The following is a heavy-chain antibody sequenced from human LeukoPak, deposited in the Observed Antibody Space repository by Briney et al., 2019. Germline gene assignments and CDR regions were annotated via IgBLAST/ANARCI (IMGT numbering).Heavy chain of an antibody. CDR3: ARLGGSGSKGFDY. D-gene: IGHD3-10*01. CDR2: VYYSGLT. J-gene: IGHJ4*02. Sequence: PSETLSLTCTVSGGSINSSNYNWGWIRQPPRRGPEWLASVYYSGLTYYNSSLKSRVSISVDTSKNQFSLKLTSVTAADTAVYYCARLGGSGSKGFDYWGQGTLVTVSS. V-gene: IGHV4-39*07. CDR1: GGSINSSNYN.